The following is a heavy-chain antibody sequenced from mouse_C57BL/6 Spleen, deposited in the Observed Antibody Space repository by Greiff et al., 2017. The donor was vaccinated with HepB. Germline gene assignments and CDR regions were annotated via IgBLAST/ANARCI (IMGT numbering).Heavy chain of an antibody. CDR1: GFTFSDYG. Sequence: EVKLMESGGGLVKPGGSLKLSCAASGFTFSDYGMHWVRQAPEKGLEWVAYISSGSSTIYYADTVKGRFTISRDNAKNTLFLQMTSLRSEATAMYYCARKGYGDYWGQGTSVTVSS. D-gene: IGHD1-1*02. CDR2: ISSGSSTI. CDR3: ARKGYGDY. V-gene: IGHV5-17*01. J-gene: IGHJ4*01.